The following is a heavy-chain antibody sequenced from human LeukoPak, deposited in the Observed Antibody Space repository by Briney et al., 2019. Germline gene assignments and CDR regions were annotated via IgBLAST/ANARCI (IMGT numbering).Heavy chain of an antibody. J-gene: IGHJ4*02. D-gene: IGHD3-10*01. CDR3: AKDLGDGSDY. V-gene: IGHV3-23*01. CDR2: ISGSGGSS. CDR1: GFTFSRNL. Sequence: GGSLRLSCAASGFTFSRNLMSWVRQAPGKGLEWVSSISGSGGSSYYADSVKGRFTMSRDNSKNTLYLQMNSLRAADTAVYYCAKDLGDGSDYWGQGTLVTVSS.